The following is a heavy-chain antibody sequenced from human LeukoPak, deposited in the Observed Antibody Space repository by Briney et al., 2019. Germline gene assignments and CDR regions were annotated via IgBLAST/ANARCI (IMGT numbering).Heavy chain of an antibody. Sequence: SETLSLTCAVYGGSFSGYYWSWIRQPPGKGLEWIGEINHSGSTNYNPSLKSRVTISIDTTKNQFSLKLRSVTAADTAVYYCGRDALVGHFSYYYMDVWGKGTTVTVSS. CDR3: GRDALVGHFSYYYMDV. V-gene: IGHV4-34*01. CDR1: GGSFSGYY. D-gene: IGHD2-21*01. J-gene: IGHJ6*03. CDR2: INHSGST.